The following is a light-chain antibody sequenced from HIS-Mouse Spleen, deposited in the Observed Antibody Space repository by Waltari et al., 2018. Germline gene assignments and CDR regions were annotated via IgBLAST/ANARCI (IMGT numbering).Light chain of an antibody. Sequence: SYELTQPPSVSVSPGQTARITCSGDASPKKYAYWYQQKSGQAPVLVLYEDSKRPSGIPERFSGSSSGTMATLTISGAQVEDEADYYCYSTDSSGNHRVFGGGTKLTVL. CDR1: ASPKKY. J-gene: IGLJ2*01. V-gene: IGLV3-10*01. CDR2: EDS. CDR3: YSTDSSGNHRV.